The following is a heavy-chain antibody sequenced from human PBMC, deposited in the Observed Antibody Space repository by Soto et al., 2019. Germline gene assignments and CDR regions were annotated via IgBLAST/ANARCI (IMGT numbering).Heavy chain of an antibody. CDR1: GFTFSSYW. CDR3: ARDNYDFWSGFPWFDP. V-gene: IGHV3-7*01. CDR2: IKQDGSEK. J-gene: IGHJ5*02. D-gene: IGHD3-3*01. Sequence: GGSLRLSCAASGFTFSSYWMSRVRQAPGKGLEWVANIKQDGSEKYYVDSVKGRFTISRDNAKNSLYLQMNSLRAEDTAVYYCARDNYDFWSGFPWFDPWGQGTLVTVSS.